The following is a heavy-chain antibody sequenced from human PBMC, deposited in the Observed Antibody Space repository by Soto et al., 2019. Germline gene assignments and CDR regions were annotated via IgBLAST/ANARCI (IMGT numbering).Heavy chain of an antibody. D-gene: IGHD6-19*01. V-gene: IGHV1-18*01. CDR1: GYTFTSYG. CDR2: ISAYNGNT. CDR3: ARDRGLGSSGWYSFRRGPFFPDY. J-gene: IGHJ4*02. Sequence: QVQLVQSGAEVKKPGASVKVSCKASGYTFTSYGISWVRQAPGQGLEWMGWISAYNGNTNYAQKLQGRVTMTTDTSTSTDYMERRSLRSDDTAVYYCARDRGLGSSGWYSFRRGPFFPDYWGQGTLVTVSS.